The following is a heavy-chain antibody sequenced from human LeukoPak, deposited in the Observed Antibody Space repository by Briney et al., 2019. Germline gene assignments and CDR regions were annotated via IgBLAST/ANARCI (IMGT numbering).Heavy chain of an antibody. CDR1: GGSISSYY. J-gene: IGHJ6*03. D-gene: IGHD3-10*01. CDR3: ARLGAFGVRGVITHYYYYYMDV. CDR2: INHSGST. Sequence: PSETLSLTCTVSGGSISSYYWSWIRQPPGKGLEWIGEINHSGSTNYNPSLKSRVTISVDTSKNQFSLKLSSVTAADTAVYYCARLGAFGVRGVITHYYYYYMDVWGKGTTVTISS. V-gene: IGHV4-34*01.